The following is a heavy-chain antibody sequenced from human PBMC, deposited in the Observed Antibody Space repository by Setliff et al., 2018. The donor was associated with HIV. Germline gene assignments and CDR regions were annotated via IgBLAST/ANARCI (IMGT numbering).Heavy chain of an antibody. J-gene: IGHJ4*02. CDR2: IYWDGDK. D-gene: IGHD3-3*01. CDR3: AHGQTTYGVVIILGFDY. V-gene: IGHV2-5*02. CDR1: GFSLNTPGVG. Sequence: KSGPTLVNPTQTLTLTCTFSGFSLNTPGVGVGWIRQPPGKALEWLALIYWDGDKRYNPSLKGRATITKDISGSRVILTMTNVDPVDTATYYCAHGQTTYGVVIILGFDYWGQGTLVTVSS.